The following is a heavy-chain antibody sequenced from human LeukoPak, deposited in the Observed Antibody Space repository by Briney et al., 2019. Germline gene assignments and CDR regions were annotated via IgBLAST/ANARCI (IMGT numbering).Heavy chain of an antibody. V-gene: IGHV3-21*03. CDR2: ITSSGSSM. Sequence: GGSLRLSCAGSGFTFSGYSLNWVRQTPEKGLEWVSSITSSGSSMYYADSVKGRFTIYRDNAESSVYLQMNSLRGDDTGLYYCTRDLDYVLPGDDDFDLWGQGTVVPVSS. CDR1: GFTFSGYS. CDR3: TRDLDYVLPGDDDFDL. D-gene: IGHD3-10*02. J-gene: IGHJ3*01.